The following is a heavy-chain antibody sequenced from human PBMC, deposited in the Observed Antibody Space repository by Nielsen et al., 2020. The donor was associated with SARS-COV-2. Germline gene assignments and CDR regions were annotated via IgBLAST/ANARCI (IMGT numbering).Heavy chain of an antibody. D-gene: IGHD1-1*01. CDR1: GFTFSDYY. CDR3: TIGVL. J-gene: IGHJ6*02. CDR2: ISSASGDI. Sequence: GESLKISCAASGFTFSDYYMSWIRQAPGKGLEWVSSISSASGDIYYADSLKGRFVISRDNAKNSLYLQMNSLRADDTAIYYCTIGVLWGQGTTVTVSS. V-gene: IGHV3-11*06.